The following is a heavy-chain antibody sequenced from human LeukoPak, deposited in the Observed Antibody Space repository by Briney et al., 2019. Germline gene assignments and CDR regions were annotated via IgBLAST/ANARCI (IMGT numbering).Heavy chain of an antibody. CDR2: ISGSGGST. V-gene: IGHV3-23*01. D-gene: IGHD3-10*01. CDR3: AKSSWIGDHYMDV. CDR1: GFTFSSYA. J-gene: IGHJ6*03. Sequence: PGGSLRLSCAASGFTFSSYAMSWVRQAPGKGLEWVSAISGSGGSTYYADSVKGRFTISRDNSKNTLYLQMNSLRAEDTALYYCAKSSWIGDHYMDVRGKGTTVTVSS.